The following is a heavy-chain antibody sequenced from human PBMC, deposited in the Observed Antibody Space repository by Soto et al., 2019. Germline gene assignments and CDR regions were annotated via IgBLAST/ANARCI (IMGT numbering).Heavy chain of an antibody. J-gene: IGHJ4*02. CDR2: IIPIFGTA. D-gene: IGHD1-26*01. CDR1: GGTFSSYA. V-gene: IGHV1-69*13. Sequence: ASVKVSCKASGGTFSSYAISWVRQAPGQGLEWMGGIIPIFGTANYAQKFQGRVTITADESTSTAYMELSSLRSEDTAVYYCARMPQWELGQSDFDYWGQGTLVTVSS. CDR3: ARMPQWELGQSDFDY.